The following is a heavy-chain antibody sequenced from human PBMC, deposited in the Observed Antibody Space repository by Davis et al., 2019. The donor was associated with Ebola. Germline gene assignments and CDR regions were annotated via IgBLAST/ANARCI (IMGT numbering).Heavy chain of an antibody. CDR2: IIPIFGTA. J-gene: IGHJ4*02. CDR1: GGTFSSYA. D-gene: IGHD6-19*01. CDR3: ARGGGLMTDFYSSGWFDY. V-gene: IGHV1-69*13. Sequence: SVKVSCKASGGTFSSYAISWVRQAPGQGLEWMGGIIPIFGTANYAQKFQGRVTITADESTSTAYMELSSLRSEDTAVYYCARGGGLMTDFYSSGWFDYWGQGTLVTVSS.